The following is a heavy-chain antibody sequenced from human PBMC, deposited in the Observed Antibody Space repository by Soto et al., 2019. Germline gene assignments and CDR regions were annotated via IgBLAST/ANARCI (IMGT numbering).Heavy chain of an antibody. CDR3: ERGWGYDSTDYYYAY. Sequence: QVQLVQSGAEVRKPGSSVRVSCKASGGSFNRHTISWVRQAPGQGLEWMGGIIPIFGTANHAQKFQGRVTIIADESTSTGYMELSSLRTDDTAIYYCERGWGYDSTDYYYAYWGQGTLVIVSS. D-gene: IGHD3-22*01. J-gene: IGHJ4*02. CDR2: IIPIFGTA. V-gene: IGHV1-69*01. CDR1: GGSFNRHT.